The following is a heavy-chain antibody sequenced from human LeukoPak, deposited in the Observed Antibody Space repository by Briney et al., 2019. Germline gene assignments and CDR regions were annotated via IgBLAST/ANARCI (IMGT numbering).Heavy chain of an antibody. V-gene: IGHV3-30*04. CDR1: GFTFSSSA. CDR3: AREQGFRYGALDY. Sequence: PGGSLRLSCAASGFTFSSSAMSWVRQAPGKGLEWVAVISYDGSNKYYADSVKGRFTISRDNSKNTLYLQMNSLRAEDTAVYYCAREQGFRYGALDYWGQGTLVTVSS. D-gene: IGHD4-17*01. CDR2: ISYDGSNK. J-gene: IGHJ4*02.